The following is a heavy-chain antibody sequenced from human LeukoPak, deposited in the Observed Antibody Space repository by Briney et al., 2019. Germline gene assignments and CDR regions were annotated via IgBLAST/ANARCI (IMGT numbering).Heavy chain of an antibody. CDR1: GYSFSTYG. J-gene: IGHJ5*02. CDR2: ISANNGNT. D-gene: IGHD2-21*01. Sequence: ASVKVCCKASGYSFSTYGFIWVRQAPGLGLEWMGWISANNGNTKFAQKFRGRVNMTTDTLTQTAYMELRSLTSDDTAIYYCARTVGDRADHWAQGTLVTVSS. V-gene: IGHV1-18*01. CDR3: ARTVGDRADH.